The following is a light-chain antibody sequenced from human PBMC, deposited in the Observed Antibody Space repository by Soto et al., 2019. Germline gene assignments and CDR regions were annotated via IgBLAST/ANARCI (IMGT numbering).Light chain of an antibody. V-gene: IGLV2-14*01. CDR1: SSDVGRYNY. CDR3: SLNINPNRLV. Sequence: QSALTQPASVSGSPGQSITISCTGSSSDVGRYNYVSWYQQHPGKAPKLMIYEVSNRPSGVSDRFSGSKSGNTASLTISGLQTEDGADYYCSLNINPNRLVFGGGTKVTVL. J-gene: IGLJ3*02. CDR2: EVS.